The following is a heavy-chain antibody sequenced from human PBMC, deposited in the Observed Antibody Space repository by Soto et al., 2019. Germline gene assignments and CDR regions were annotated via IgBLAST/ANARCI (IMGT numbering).Heavy chain of an antibody. V-gene: IGHV4-59*12. CDR1: GCSISSYY. Sequence: SETLSLTCTVSGCSISSYYWSWIRQPPGKGLEWIGYIYYSGSTNYNPSLKSRVTISVDTSKNQFSLKLSSVTAADTAVYYCARDPAPWGQGALVTV. CDR3: ARDPAP. J-gene: IGHJ5*02. CDR2: IYYSGST.